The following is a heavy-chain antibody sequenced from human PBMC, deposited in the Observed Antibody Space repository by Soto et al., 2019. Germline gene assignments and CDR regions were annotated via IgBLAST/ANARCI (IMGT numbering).Heavy chain of an antibody. CDR3: AKDPGEHSYGSRVDY. Sequence: PGGSLRLSCAASGFTFSSYGMHWVRQAPGKGLEWVAVISYDGSNKYYADSVKGRFTISRDNSKNTLYLQMNSLRAEDTAVYYCAKDPGEHSYGSRVDYWGQGTLVTVSS. CDR1: GFTFSSYG. CDR2: ISYDGSNK. V-gene: IGHV3-30*18. D-gene: IGHD5-18*01. J-gene: IGHJ4*02.